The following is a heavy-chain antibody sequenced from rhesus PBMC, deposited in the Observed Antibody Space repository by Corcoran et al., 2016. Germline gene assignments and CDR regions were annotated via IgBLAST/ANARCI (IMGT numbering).Heavy chain of an antibody. D-gene: IGHD3-28*01. J-gene: IGHJ4*01. CDR2: VYGGSGST. CDR3: AKRGFDGSGYYLDY. CDR1: GGSISSYW. Sequence: QVQLQESGPGVVKPSETLSLTCAVSGGSISSYWWGWIRQPPGKGLEWIGQVYGGSGSTSYNPSLKSRVTISSATSQRWLSLKLSSVTAADTAVYYCAKRGFDGSGYYLDYWGQGVLVTVSS. V-gene: IGHV4-147*01.